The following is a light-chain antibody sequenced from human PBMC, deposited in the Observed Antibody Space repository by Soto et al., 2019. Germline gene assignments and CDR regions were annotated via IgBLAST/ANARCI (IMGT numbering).Light chain of an antibody. Sequence: DIVMTQSPDSLAVSLGERATINCKSSQSVLYNSDNKNYLAWYQQKPGQPPKLLIYWASTRDSGVPDRFSGSGSGADFTLTISSLQAEDVAVYYCQQYYTTLSFGGGTKVENK. J-gene: IGKJ4*01. CDR1: QSVLYNSDNKNY. CDR2: WAS. CDR3: QQYYTTLS. V-gene: IGKV4-1*01.